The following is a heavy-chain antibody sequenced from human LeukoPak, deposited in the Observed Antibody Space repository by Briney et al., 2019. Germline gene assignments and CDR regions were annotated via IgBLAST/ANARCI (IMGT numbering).Heavy chain of an antibody. CDR1: GFTFGGYG. Sequence: SLRLSCAGSGFTFGGYGMHWFRQTPGKGLEWVAVIAYDGSRAFYADSVKGRFTISRDNSKNKMSVQMDDLRAEDTAVYYCTRYNNDHFDYWGQGTLVTVSS. V-gene: IGHV3-33*01. J-gene: IGHJ4*02. CDR3: TRYNNDHFDY. CDR2: IAYDGSRA. D-gene: IGHD1-14*01.